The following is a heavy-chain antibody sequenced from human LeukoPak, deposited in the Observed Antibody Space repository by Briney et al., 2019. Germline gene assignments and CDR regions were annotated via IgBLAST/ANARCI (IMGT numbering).Heavy chain of an antibody. J-gene: IGHJ3*02. CDR1: GGSISNNY. CDR2: IYYTGST. Sequence: SETLPLTCLVSGGSISNNYWSWIRQPTGNGLEWIGQIYYTGSTSYNPHLKGRVSISVDTSKNQFSLRLTSVTAADTALYYCAKYRPSGSVWVGFDIWGQGTMVTVSS. D-gene: IGHD3-16*01. CDR3: AKYRPSGSVWVGFDI. V-gene: IGHV4-59*08.